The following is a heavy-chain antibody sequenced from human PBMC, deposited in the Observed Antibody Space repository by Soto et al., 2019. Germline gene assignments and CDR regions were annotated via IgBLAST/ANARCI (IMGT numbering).Heavy chain of an antibody. D-gene: IGHD5-12*01. CDR1: GYTFSNYG. Sequence: ASVKVSCTPSGYTFSNYGINLVRQAPGQGLEWMGWISTYNGDTNYAQTFQGRVTMTTDTSTSTVYMELRSLRSDDTAVYYCAREGVAPYYYYGMDVWGQGTPVTVSS. CDR3: AREGVAPYYYYGMDV. V-gene: IGHV1-18*01. CDR2: ISTYNGDT. J-gene: IGHJ6*02.